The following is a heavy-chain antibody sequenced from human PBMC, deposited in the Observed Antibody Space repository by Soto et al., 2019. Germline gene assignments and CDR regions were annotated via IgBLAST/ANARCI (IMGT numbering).Heavy chain of an antibody. D-gene: IGHD6-6*01. CDR1: GFTFSSYS. Sequence: LGGSLRLSCAASGFTFSSYSMNWVRQAPGKGLEWVSSISSSSSYIYYADSVKGRFTISRDNAKNSLYLQMNSLRAEDTAVYYCARDRARRDYYYGMDVWGQGTTVTVSS. J-gene: IGHJ6*02. CDR3: ARDRARRDYYYGMDV. CDR2: ISSSSSYI. V-gene: IGHV3-21*01.